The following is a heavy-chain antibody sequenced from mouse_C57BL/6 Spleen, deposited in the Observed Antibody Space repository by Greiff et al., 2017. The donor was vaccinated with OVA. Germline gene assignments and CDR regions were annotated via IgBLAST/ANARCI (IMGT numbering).Heavy chain of an antibody. CDR2: INPSTGGT. V-gene: IGHV1-42*01. CDR1: GYSFTGYY. D-gene: IGHD2-4*01. Sequence: VQLQQSGPELVKPGASVKISCKASGYSFTGYYMNWVKQSPEKSLEWIGEINPSTGGTTYNQKFKAKATLTVDKSSSTAYMQLKSLTSEDSAVYYCAGYDYDGGYYLDYWGQGTTLTVSS. CDR3: AGYDYDGGYYLDY. J-gene: IGHJ2*01.